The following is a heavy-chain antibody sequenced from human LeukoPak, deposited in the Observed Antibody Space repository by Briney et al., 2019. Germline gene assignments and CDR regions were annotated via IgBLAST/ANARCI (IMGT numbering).Heavy chain of an antibody. CDR3: TREDRPYCPFAY. CDR1: GGSIDITNY. V-gene: IGHV4-4*02. D-gene: IGHD1-26*01. CDR2: IAHDGTT. Sequence: SGTLSLTCGVSGGSIDITNYWSWVRQAPGKGLEWIGEIAHDGTTNYNPSLRSRVAMSFDRAINQFSLSLTSVTAADTAVYYCTREDRPYCPFAYWGQGVLVTVSS. J-gene: IGHJ4*02.